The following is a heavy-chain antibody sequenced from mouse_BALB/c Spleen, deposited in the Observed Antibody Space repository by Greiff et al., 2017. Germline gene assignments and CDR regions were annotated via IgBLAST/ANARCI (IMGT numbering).Heavy chain of an antibody. J-gene: IGHJ2*01. CDR2: INPSNGRT. CDR1: GYTFTSYW. V-gene: IGHV1S81*02. CDR3: ARSAGDFDY. Sequence: QVQLQQPGAELVKPGASVKLSCKASGYTFTSYWMHWVKQRPGQGLEWIGEINPSNGRTNYNEKFKSKATLTVDKSSSTAYMQLSSLTSEDSAVYYCARSAGDFDYWGQGTTLTVSS.